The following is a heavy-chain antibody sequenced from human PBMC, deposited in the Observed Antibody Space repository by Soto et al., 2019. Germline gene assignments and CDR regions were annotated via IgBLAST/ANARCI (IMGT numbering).Heavy chain of an antibody. V-gene: IGHV1-18*01. CDR1: GYTFSTYG. CDR3: ARGGHMGVVTAMAY. D-gene: IGHD2-21*02. CDR2: ISAHNGNT. J-gene: IGHJ4*02. Sequence: QVQLVQSGAEVKKPGASVKVSCKASGYTFSTYGISWVRQAPGQGLEWMGWISAHNGNTNYAQKVQGRVTMTTDTSTSIAYMELRSLRSDDPAVYYCARGGHMGVVTAMAYWGQGTLVTVSS.